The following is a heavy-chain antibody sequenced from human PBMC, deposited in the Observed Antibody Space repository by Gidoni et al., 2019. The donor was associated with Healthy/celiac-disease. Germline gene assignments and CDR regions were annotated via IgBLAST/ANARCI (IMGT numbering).Heavy chain of an antibody. CDR3: VRDIRRGTSLYYYYGMDV. Sequence: QVQLQESGPGLVKPSQTLSLTCTVSGGSISSGGYYWSWIRQHPGKGLEWIGYIYYSGSTYYNPSLKSRVTISVDTSKNQFSLKLSSVTAADTAAYYCVRDIRRGTSLYYYYGMDVWGQGTTVTVSS. D-gene: IGHD2-2*01. V-gene: IGHV4-31*03. J-gene: IGHJ6*02. CDR1: GGSISSGGYY. CDR2: IYYSGST.